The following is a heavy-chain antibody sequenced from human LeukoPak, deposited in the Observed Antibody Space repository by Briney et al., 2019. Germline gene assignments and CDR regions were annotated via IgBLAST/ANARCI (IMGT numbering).Heavy chain of an antibody. J-gene: IGHJ4*02. Sequence: GGSLRLSCAASGFTFSSYAMHWVRQAPGKGLEWVAVISYDGSNKYYADSVKGRSTISRDNAKNSLYLQMNSLRAEDTPVYYCARRLPFDYWGQGTMVTVSS. V-gene: IGHV3-30-3*01. D-gene: IGHD2-15*01. CDR3: ARRLPFDY. CDR2: ISYDGSNK. CDR1: GFTFSSYA.